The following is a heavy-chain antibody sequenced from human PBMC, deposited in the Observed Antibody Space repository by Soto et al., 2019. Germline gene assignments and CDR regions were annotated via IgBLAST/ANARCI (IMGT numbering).Heavy chain of an antibody. D-gene: IGHD5-12*01. V-gene: IGHV1-2*02. CDR2: IGPKSGDT. J-gene: IGHJ4*02. CDR3: GRGRSGEIVIFY. Sequence: QVQLVQSGAEVKESGASVKVSCKASGYTFSGYYIHWVRQAPGQAPEWVGEIGPKSGDTRYAQKFQGRVTMTKDTSITTVYMELRNLSPDGTAVYFCGRGRSGEIVIFYWGQGTLVTVHS. CDR1: GYTFSGYY.